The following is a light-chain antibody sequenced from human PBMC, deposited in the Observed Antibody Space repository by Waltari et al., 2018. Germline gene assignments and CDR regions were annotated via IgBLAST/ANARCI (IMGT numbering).Light chain of an antibody. V-gene: IGKV4-1*01. Sequence: DIGMTQSPNSLAVALRERATITCQSRPSVLYSSNNKNYLAWYQQKPGQPPQLLIYWASTRESGVPDRFSGSGSGTDFTLTISSLQAEDVAVYYCQQYYSTPPTFGPGTKVDIK. CDR1: PSVLYSSNNKNY. CDR3: QQYYSTPPT. CDR2: WAS. J-gene: IGKJ3*01.